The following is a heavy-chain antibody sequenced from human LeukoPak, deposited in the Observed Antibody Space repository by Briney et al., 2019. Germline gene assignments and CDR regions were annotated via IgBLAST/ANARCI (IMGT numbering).Heavy chain of an antibody. J-gene: IGHJ6*02. V-gene: IGHV3-33*01. D-gene: IGHD2-2*01. CDR1: GFTFSSYG. Sequence: GRSLRLSCAASGFTFSSYGMHWVRQAPGKGLEWVAVIWYDGSNKYYADSVKGRFTISRDNSKNTLYLQKNSLRAEDTAVYYCAREPTYCSSTSCFFNYYYYYGMDVWGQGTTVTVSS. CDR3: AREPTYCSSTSCFFNYYYYYGMDV. CDR2: IWYDGSNK.